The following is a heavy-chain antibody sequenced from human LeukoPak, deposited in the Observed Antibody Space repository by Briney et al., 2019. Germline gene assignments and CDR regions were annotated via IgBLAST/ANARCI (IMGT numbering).Heavy chain of an antibody. J-gene: IGHJ6*03. Sequence: SETLSLTCTVSGGSISGDYWSWIRQPPGKGLECIGYIYYSGSTNYNPSLKSRVTISVDTSKNQFSLKVSSVTAADTAVYYCAREGSDYYGSGSYYRSYYYYMDAWGKGTTVTISS. V-gene: IGHV4-59*01. CDR3: AREGSDYYGSGSYYRSYYYYMDA. D-gene: IGHD3-10*01. CDR2: IYYSGST. CDR1: GGSISGDY.